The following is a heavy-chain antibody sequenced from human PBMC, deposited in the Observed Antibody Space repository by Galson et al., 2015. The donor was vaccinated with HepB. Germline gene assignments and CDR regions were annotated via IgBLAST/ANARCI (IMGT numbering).Heavy chain of an antibody. CDR2: INPNTGAT. V-gene: IGHV1-2*02. CDR1: GYTLTGNY. Sequence: SVKVSCKASGYTLTGNYLHWVRQAPGQGLEWMGRINPNTGATMFAQKFQDRLTLTRDASVNTAYMELSSLSSDDTAVYFCARGSLQRRLNDALDVCDQGPLSVVSS. J-gene: IGHJ3*01. D-gene: IGHD6-19*01. CDR3: ARGSLQRRLNDALDV.